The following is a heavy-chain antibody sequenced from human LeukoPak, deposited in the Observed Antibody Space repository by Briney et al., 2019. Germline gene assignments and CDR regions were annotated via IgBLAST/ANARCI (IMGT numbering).Heavy chain of an antibody. CDR1: GGSISSGSYY. V-gene: IGHV4-39*01. D-gene: IGHD6-13*01. Sequence: SETLSLTCTVSGGSISSGSYYWGWIRQPPGKGLQWIGSIYYTGITYYNPSLKSRITVSVDTSKNQFSLKLSSVTAADTAVYYCARVAAAGTESVYWGQGTLVTVSS. J-gene: IGHJ4*02. CDR2: IYYTGIT. CDR3: ARVAAAGTESVY.